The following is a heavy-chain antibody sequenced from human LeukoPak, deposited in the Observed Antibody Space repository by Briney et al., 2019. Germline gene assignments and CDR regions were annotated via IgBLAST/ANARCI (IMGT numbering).Heavy chain of an antibody. CDR1: GFTFSNYG. D-gene: IGHD1-26*01. V-gene: IGHV3-23*01. Sequence: GGSLRLSCAASGFTFSNYGMSSVRQAPGEGLEWVSAISGSGGSTYYADSVKGRFTISRDNSKSTLFLKMNSLRAEDTAVYYCAKVRNRIQGAVDYWGQGTLVTVSS. CDR2: ISGSGGST. CDR3: AKVRNRIQGAVDY. J-gene: IGHJ4*02.